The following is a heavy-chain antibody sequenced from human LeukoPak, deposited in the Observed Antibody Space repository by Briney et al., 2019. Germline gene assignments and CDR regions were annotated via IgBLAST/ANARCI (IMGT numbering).Heavy chain of an antibody. V-gene: IGHV3-21*01. CDR3: ARDHAVADLFDY. CDR1: GFTFSSNS. CDR2: ISSSSSYI. Sequence: GGSLRLSCAASGFTFSSNSMNWVRQAPGKGLEWVSSISSSSSYIYYADSVKGRFTISRDNAKNSLYLQMNSLRAEDTAVYYCARDHAVADLFDYWGQGTLVTVSS. J-gene: IGHJ4*02. D-gene: IGHD6-19*01.